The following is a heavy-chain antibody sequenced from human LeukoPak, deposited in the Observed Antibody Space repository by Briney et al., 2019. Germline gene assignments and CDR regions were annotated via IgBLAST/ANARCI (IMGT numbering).Heavy chain of an antibody. CDR3: ARDSGSYWGYFDY. V-gene: IGHV4-59*01. CDR2: IYYSGST. J-gene: IGHJ4*02. D-gene: IGHD1-26*01. CDR1: GGSISSYY. Sequence: PSETLSLTCTVSGGSISSYYWSWIRQPPGKGLEWIGYIYYSGSTNYNPSLKRRVTISVDPSKTQFSLKLSSVTAADTAVYYCARDSGSYWGYFDYWGQGTLVTVSS.